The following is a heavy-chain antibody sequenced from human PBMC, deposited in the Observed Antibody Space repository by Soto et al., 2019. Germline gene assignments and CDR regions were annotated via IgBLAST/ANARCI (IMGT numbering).Heavy chain of an antibody. Sequence: ASVKVSCKASGYTFTGYYMHWVRQAPGQGLEWMGWINPNSGGTNYAQKFQGWVTMTRDTSISTAYMELSRLRSDDTAVYYCARDLGVRGGTFDYWGQGTLVTVYS. CDR2: INPNSGGT. V-gene: IGHV1-2*04. CDR3: ARDLGVRGGTFDY. CDR1: GYTFTGYY. J-gene: IGHJ4*02. D-gene: IGHD3-10*01.